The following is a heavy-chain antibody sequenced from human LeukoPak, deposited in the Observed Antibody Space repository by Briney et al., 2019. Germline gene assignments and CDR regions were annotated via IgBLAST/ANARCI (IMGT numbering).Heavy chain of an antibody. V-gene: IGHV4-34*01. J-gene: IGHJ5*02. Sequence: SDTLSLTRAVCGGLFSGYYWSWIRQPPGKGLEWIGEINHRGSTNHNPSIKSRVTISVDTYKNQFSLHLTSVAAADTAVYYCARLYIGGYSRSTNYNWFDPWGQGTLVTVSS. D-gene: IGHD6-13*01. CDR1: GGLFSGYY. CDR3: ARLYIGGYSRSTNYNWFDP. CDR2: INHRGST.